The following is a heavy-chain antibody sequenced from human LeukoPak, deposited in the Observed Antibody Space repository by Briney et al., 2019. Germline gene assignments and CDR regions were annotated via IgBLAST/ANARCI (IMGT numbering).Heavy chain of an antibody. V-gene: IGHV3-11*06. CDR3: ARDPNYYDSIREDY. Sequence: GGSLRLSCAASGFTFSDYYMSWIRQAPGKGLGWVSSISSSSSYIYYADSVKGRFTISRDNAKNSLYLQMNSLRAEDTAVYYCARDPNYYDSIREDYWGQGTLVTVSS. D-gene: IGHD3-22*01. CDR2: ISSSSSYI. CDR1: GFTFSDYY. J-gene: IGHJ4*02.